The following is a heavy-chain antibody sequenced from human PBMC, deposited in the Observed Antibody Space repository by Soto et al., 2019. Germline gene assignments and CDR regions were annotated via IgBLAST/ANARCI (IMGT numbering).Heavy chain of an antibody. CDR1: GGSITADY. V-gene: IGHV4-59*12. J-gene: IGHJ6*02. Sequence: TLSLTCTVSGGSITADYWSWIRQPPGKGLEWIANIYKSGDTNYNPSLKSRVTLSVDTSKNQFSLKLSSVTAADTALYYCARDRVFLGMDVWGQGTTVTVSS. CDR2: IYKSGDT. CDR3: ARDRVFLGMDV.